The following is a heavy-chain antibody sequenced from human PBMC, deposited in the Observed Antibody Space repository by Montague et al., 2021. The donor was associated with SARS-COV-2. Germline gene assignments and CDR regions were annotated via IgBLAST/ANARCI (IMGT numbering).Heavy chain of an antibody. D-gene: IGHD3-10*01. CDR1: SGSISTYY. V-gene: IGHV4-59*01. CDR2: VYYSGST. Sequence: SETLSLTCTVSSGSISTYYWSWIRQPPGKGLEWMGYVYYSGSTNYNPSLKNRVTIPVDTSKNQFSLKLRSVTAADTAVYYCASGADDYYYAMDVWGQGTTVTVSS. CDR3: ASGADDYYYAMDV. J-gene: IGHJ6*02.